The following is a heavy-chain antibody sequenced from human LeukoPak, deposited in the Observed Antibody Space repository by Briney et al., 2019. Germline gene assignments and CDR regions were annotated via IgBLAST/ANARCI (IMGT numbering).Heavy chain of an antibody. CDR1: EFSVGSNY. V-gene: IGHV3-66*01. D-gene: IGHD1/OR15-1a*01. Sequence: GGSLRLSCAASEFSVGSNYMTWVRQAPGKGLEWVSLIYSGGSTYYADSVKGRFTISRDNSKNTLYLQMNSLRAEDTAVYYCAKVRQQRSRNFDYWGQGTLVTVSS. CDR2: IYSGGST. CDR3: AKVRQQRSRNFDY. J-gene: IGHJ4*02.